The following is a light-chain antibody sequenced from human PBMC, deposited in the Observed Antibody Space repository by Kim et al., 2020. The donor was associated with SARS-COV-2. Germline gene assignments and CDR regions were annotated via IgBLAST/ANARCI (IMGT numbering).Light chain of an antibody. CDR1: QDISNF. CDR2: DAS. V-gene: IGKV1-16*02. CDR3: QQYDSYPYT. J-gene: IGKJ2*01. Sequence: SASVGDRVTLSCRASQDISNFLAWFQQKPGEAPKSLIYDASTLQSGVPSKFSGSGSGANFTLTIISLQPEDFATYYCQQYDSYPYTFGQGTKLEI.